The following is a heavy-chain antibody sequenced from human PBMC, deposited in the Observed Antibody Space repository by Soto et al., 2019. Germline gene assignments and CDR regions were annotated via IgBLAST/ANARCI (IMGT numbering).Heavy chain of an antibody. CDR3: ARGFGGYDFWSGYSTYGMDA. CDR2: IYYSGST. V-gene: IGHV4-59*01. J-gene: IGHJ6*02. D-gene: IGHD3-3*01. Sequence: SETLSLTCTVSGGSISSYYWSWIRQPPGKGLEWIGYIYYSGSTNYNPSLKSRVTISVDTSKNQFSLKLSSVTAADTAVYYCARGFGGYDFWSGYSTYGMDAWGQGTTVTVSS. CDR1: GGSISSYY.